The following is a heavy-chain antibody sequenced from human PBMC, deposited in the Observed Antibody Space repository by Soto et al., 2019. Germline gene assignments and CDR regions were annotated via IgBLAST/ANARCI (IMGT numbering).Heavy chain of an antibody. CDR3: AKDRGLAAAGHYYGMDV. J-gene: IGHJ6*02. V-gene: IGHV3-30*18. D-gene: IGHD6-13*01. Sequence: QVQLVESGGGVVQPGRSLRLSCAASGFTFSSYGMHRVRQAPGKGLEWVAVISYDGSNKYYADSVKGRFTISRDNSKNTLYLQMNSLRAEDTAVYYCAKDRGLAAAGHYYGMDVWGQGTTVTVSS. CDR2: ISYDGSNK. CDR1: GFTFSSYG.